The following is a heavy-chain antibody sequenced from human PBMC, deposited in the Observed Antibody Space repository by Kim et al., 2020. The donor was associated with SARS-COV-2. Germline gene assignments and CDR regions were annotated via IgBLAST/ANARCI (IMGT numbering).Heavy chain of an antibody. D-gene: IGHD5-18*01. V-gene: IGHV3-72*01. CDR3: ARDTATAMDV. CDR2: T. J-gene: IGHJ6*02. Sequence: TSYAPSVKGRFIVSRENSKTSRYLQMTSLKTEDTAVYYCARDTATAMDVWGQGTTVTVSS.